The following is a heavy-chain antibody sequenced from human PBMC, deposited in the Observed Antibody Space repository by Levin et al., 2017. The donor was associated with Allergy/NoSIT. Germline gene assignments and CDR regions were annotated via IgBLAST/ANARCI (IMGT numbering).Heavy chain of an antibody. V-gene: IGHV3-23*01. J-gene: IGHJ6*02. CDR2: ISGSGGST. D-gene: IGHD2-2*01. CDR3: AKGSYCSSTSCPGHYYYGMDV. Sequence: GGSLRLSCAASGFTFSSYAMSWVRQAPGKGLEWVSGISGSGGSTYYADSVKGRFTISRDNSKNTLYLQMNSLRAEDTAVYYCAKGSYCSSTSCPGHYYYGMDVWGQGTTVTVSS. CDR1: GFTFSSYA.